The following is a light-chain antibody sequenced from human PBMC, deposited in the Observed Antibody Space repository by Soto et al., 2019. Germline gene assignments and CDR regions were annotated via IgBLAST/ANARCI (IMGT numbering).Light chain of an antibody. V-gene: IGKV3-20*01. Sequence: ENVFTQVSANPSLSPGERATLSCQASQSVSSSYLAWYQQKPGQAPRLLIYGASSRATGMPDRFSGSGSGTDFTLTISRLEPEDFAVYYCQQYGNSPFTFGPGTKVDIK. CDR2: GAS. CDR3: QQYGNSPFT. J-gene: IGKJ3*01. CDR1: QSVSSSY.